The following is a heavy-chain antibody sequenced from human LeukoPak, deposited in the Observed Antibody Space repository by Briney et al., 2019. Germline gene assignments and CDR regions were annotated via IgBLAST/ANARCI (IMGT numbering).Heavy chain of an antibody. CDR3: ARHSVWTVDFWSGHYVDY. Sequence: ESLKISCKGSGYSFTSYWIGWVRQMPGKGLEWMGIIYPGDSDTRYSPSFQGQVTISADKSISTAYLQWSSLKASDTPMYYCARHSVWTVDFWSGHYVDYWGQGGLVTVSS. D-gene: IGHD3-3*01. J-gene: IGHJ4*02. V-gene: IGHV5-51*01. CDR2: IYPGDSDT. CDR1: GYSFTSYW.